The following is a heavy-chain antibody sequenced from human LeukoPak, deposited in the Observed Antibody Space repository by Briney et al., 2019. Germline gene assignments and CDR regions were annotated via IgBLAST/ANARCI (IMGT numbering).Heavy chain of an antibody. V-gene: IGHV4-59*01. CDR1: GGSISSYY. CDR2: IYYSGST. Sequence: PSETLSLTCTVSGGSISSYYWSWIRQPPGKGLEWIGYIYYSGSTNYNPSLKSRVTISVDTSKNQFSLKLSSVTAADTAVYYCARDQRSGWFDPWGQGTLVTVSS. CDR3: ARDQRSGWFDP. J-gene: IGHJ5*02.